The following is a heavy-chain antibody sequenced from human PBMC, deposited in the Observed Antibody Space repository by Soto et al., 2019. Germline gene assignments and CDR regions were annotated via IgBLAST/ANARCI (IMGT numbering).Heavy chain of an antibody. Sequence: GGSLRLSCAASGFTFSSYAMSWVRQAPGKGLEWVSAISGSGGSTYYADSVKGRFTISRDNSKNTLYLQMNSLRAEDTAVYYCAKGTAASVGRSSWYVFDYWGQGTLVTVSS. CDR1: GFTFSSYA. J-gene: IGHJ4*02. CDR3: AKGTAASVGRSSWYVFDY. D-gene: IGHD6-13*01. V-gene: IGHV3-23*01. CDR2: ISGSGGST.